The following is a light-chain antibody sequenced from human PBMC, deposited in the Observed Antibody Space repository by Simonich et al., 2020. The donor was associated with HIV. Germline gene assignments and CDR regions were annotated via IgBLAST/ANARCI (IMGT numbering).Light chain of an antibody. CDR1: QYISSY. CDR3: QQTYNTPPWT. Sequence: DIQMTQSPSSLSASVGDRVTITCRASQYISSYLTWYQQKPGKAPKLLISAASSLQSGVPSRFSGSGAGTDFTLTISSLQPEDFTTYYCQQTYNTPPWTFGQGTKVEIK. CDR2: AAS. J-gene: IGKJ1*01. V-gene: IGKV1-39*01.